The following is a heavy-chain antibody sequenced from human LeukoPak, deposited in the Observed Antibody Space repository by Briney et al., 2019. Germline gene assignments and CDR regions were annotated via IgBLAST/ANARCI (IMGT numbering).Heavy chain of an antibody. Sequence: GGSLRLSCEGSAFICSGQWMNWVRQTPGKGLEWVASIKEDGSERQYVDSVKGRFSISRDNTKGSLSFQLNSLRAEDTAVYYCTTSSYNWYPLFDYWGQGTLVTVSS. CDR2: IKEDGSER. CDR1: AFICSGQW. CDR3: TTSSYNWYPLFDY. D-gene: IGHD1-1*01. J-gene: IGHJ4*02. V-gene: IGHV3-7*03.